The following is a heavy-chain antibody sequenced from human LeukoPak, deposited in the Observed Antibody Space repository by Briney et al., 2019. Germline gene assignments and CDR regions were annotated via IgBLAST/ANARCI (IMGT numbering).Heavy chain of an antibody. V-gene: IGHV3-7*01. CDR2: IKQDESEK. CDR3: ARDKIEGPTKLDY. CDR1: GFTFSSYW. Sequence: GGSLRLSCAASGFTFSSYWMSWVRQAPGKGLEWVANIKQDESEKYYVDSLKGRFTISRDNAKNSLYLQMNSLRAEDTAVYYCARDKIEGPTKLDYWGQGTLVSVS. D-gene: IGHD1-1*01. J-gene: IGHJ4*02.